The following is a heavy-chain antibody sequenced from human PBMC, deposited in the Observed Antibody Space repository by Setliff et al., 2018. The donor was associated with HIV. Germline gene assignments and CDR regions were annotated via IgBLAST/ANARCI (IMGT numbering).Heavy chain of an antibody. CDR3: ARAADYHDSSGYWAPPRYFDY. D-gene: IGHD3-22*01. Sequence: SETLSLTCTVSGGFLSRSTYYWGWIRQPPGKGLEWIGALSSNGNTYYNPSLKSRVTMSVDTSKNQFSLRLISVTAADTAVYYCARAADYHDSSGYWAPPRYFDYWGQGTLVTVSS. CDR2: LSSNGNT. CDR1: GGFLSRSTYY. V-gene: IGHV4-39*07. J-gene: IGHJ4*02.